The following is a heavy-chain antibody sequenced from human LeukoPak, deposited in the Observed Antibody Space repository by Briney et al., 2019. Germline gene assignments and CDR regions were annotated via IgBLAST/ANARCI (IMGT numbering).Heavy chain of an antibody. J-gene: IGHJ6*03. CDR3: ARSEPVYYYYMDV. CDR2: ISYSGGT. Sequence: SQTLSLTCTVSGGSISSGDYYWSWIRQHPGEDLVWIGYISYSGGTYYNPSLTRRLTISVDTTKNQFSLSLTSVTAADTAVYYCARSEPVYYYYMDVWGKGTTVTVSS. CDR1: GGSISSGDYY. V-gene: IGHV4-31*03.